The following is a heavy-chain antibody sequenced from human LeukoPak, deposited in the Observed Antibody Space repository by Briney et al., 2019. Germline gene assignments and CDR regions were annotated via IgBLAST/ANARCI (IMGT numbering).Heavy chain of an antibody. CDR1: GYTFTDYY. J-gene: IGHJ4*02. CDR3: ARDMYTSGRGY. CDR2: INPSDGST. Sequence: GASVKVSCKASGYTFTDYYMHWVRQAPGQGLEWMGIINPSDGSTNYAQNFQGRVTMTRDTSTSTVYMELSSLRSEDTAIYYCARDMYTSGRGYWGQGTLVTVSS. D-gene: IGHD6-19*01. V-gene: IGHV1-46*01.